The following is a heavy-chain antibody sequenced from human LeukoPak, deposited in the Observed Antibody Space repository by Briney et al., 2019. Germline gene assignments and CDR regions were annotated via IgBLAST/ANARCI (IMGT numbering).Heavy chain of an antibody. J-gene: IGHJ3*02. CDR3: ARAFTSSTGYYNGNAFDI. CDR1: GYTFTDYY. V-gene: IGHV1-2*02. CDR2: ISPKSGGT. Sequence: ASVKVSCKASGYTFTDYYVHWVRQAPGQGLELMGWISPKSGGTKYAQNFQGRVTMTRDTSISTAYMELSSLRSDDTAVYYCARAFTSSTGYYNGNAFDIWGQGTMVTVSS. D-gene: IGHD3-9*01.